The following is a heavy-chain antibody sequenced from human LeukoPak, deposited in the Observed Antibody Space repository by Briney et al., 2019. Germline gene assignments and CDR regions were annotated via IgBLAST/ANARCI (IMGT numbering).Heavy chain of an antibody. CDR2: IRYDGSNK. Sequence: GGSLRLSCAASGFTFSSYGMHWVRQAPGKGLEWVAFIRYDGSNKYYADSVKGRFTISRDNSKNTLYLQMNSLRAEDTAVYYCAKVSLRITMIRGNYYMDVWGKGTTVTISS. D-gene: IGHD3-10*01. V-gene: IGHV3-30*02. J-gene: IGHJ6*03. CDR1: GFTFSSYG. CDR3: AKVSLRITMIRGNYYMDV.